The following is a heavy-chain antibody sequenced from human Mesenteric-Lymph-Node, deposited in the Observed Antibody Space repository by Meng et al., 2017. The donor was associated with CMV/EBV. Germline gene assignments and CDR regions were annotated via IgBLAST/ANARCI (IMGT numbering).Heavy chain of an antibody. D-gene: IGHD3-3*01. CDR3: AKDSSYYDFPLFDP. CDR1: GFTFSSYG. CDR2: IRYDGSNK. Sequence: GGSLRLSCAASGFTFSSYGMHWVRQAPGKGLEWVAFIRYDGSNKYYADSVKGRFTISRDNSKNTLYLQMNSLRAEDTAVYYCAKDSSYYDFPLFDPWGQGTLVTVSS. V-gene: IGHV3-30*02. J-gene: IGHJ5*02.